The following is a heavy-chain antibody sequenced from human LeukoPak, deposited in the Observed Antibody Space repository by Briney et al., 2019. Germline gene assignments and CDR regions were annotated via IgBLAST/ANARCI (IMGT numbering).Heavy chain of an antibody. V-gene: IGHV3-23*01. J-gene: IGHJ4*02. CDR2: IGSSGDIT. Sequence: GGSLRLSCAASGFTFSSYGMSWVRQAPGMGLEWVSSIGSSGDITYYADSVKGRFTISRDNSKNTLYLQMNSLRAEDTAVYYCAKDVDNGDYVVYWGQGTLVTVSS. D-gene: IGHD4-17*01. CDR1: GFTFSSYG. CDR3: AKDVDNGDYVVY.